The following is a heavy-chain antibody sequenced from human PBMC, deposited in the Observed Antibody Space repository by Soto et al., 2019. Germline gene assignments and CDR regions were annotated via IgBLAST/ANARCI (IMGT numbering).Heavy chain of an antibody. CDR1: GFSLSTSGMC. J-gene: IGHJ6*02. CDR2: IDWDDDK. Sequence: SGPTLVNPTQTLTLTCTFSGFSLSTSGMCVSWIRQPPGKALDWLALIDWDDDKYYSTSLKTRLTISKDTSKNQVVLTMTNMDPVDTATYYCARTQRGYSGYDRYYYYGMDVWGQGTTVTVSS. CDR3: ARTQRGYSGYDRYYYYGMDV. V-gene: IGHV2-70*01. D-gene: IGHD5-12*01.